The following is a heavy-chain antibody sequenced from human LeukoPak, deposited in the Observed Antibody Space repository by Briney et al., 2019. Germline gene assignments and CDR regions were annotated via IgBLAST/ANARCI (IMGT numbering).Heavy chain of an antibody. CDR2: INDSGGST. CDR3: AKSIGSGWYGT. V-gene: IGHV3-23*01. D-gene: IGHD6-19*01. Sequence: GGALRLSCAASGFTFSSYAMSWVRQAPGKGLECVSTINDSGGSTYYADSVKGRFTVSRDNSKNTLCLQRNRLRAEDTAVYYCAKSIGSGWYGTWGQGTLVTVSS. CDR1: GFTFSSYA. J-gene: IGHJ4*02.